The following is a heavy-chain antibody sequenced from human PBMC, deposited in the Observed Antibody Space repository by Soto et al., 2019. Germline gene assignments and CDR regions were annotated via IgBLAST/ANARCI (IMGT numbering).Heavy chain of an antibody. CDR3: ARHVCSSTTCSPYFVY. V-gene: IGHV4-59*08. CDR1: GGSINSYY. Sequence: QVQLQESGPGLVKPSETLSLTCTVSGGSINSYYWSWIRQPPGRGLEWSGYIYYSGSTNYNPSLKSRVTMSVDTSKNQLSLNLRSVTASDTAFYYCARHVCSSTTCSPYFVYWGQGMLVTVSS. J-gene: IGHJ4*02. D-gene: IGHD2-2*01. CDR2: IYYSGST.